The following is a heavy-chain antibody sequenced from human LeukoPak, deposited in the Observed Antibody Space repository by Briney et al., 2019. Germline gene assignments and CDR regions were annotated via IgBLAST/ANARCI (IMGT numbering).Heavy chain of an antibody. J-gene: IGHJ4*02. CDR2: IYTSGST. D-gene: IGHD3-3*01. CDR3: ARFRFLEWFLFDY. CDR1: GGSISSGSYY. V-gene: IGHV4-61*02. Sequence: SQTLSLTCTVSGGSISSGSYYWSWIRQPAGKGLEWIGRIYTSGSTNYNPSLKSRVTISADTSKNQFSLKLSSVTAADTAVYYCARFRFLEWFLFDYWGQGTLVTVSS.